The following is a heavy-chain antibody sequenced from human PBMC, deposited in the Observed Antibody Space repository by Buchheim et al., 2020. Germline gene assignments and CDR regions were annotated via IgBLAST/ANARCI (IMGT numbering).Heavy chain of an antibody. CDR3: ALRTDWFDP. J-gene: IGHJ5*02. CDR1: GFSLSTSGGG. D-gene: IGHD1-14*01. CDR2: IYWDAAK. V-gene: IGHV2-5*02. Sequence: QITLKESGPTLVKPTQTLTLTCTFSGFSLSTSGGGVGWIRQPPGKALEWLALIYWDAAKRYSPSLKSRLTITRGTSKNQVVLTMTNVDPVDTATYYCALRTDWFDPWGQGTL.